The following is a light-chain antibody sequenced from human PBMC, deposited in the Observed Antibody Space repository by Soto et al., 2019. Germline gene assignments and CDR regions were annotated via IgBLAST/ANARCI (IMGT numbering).Light chain of an antibody. CDR3: SSYTTTTSLVV. CDR2: DVS. V-gene: IGLV2-14*03. CDR1: SSDVSGYNF. J-gene: IGLJ2*01. Sequence: QSALTQPASVSGSPGQSITISCSGTSSDVSGYNFVSWYQVHPGKAPRLILYDVSSRPSGVSYRFSGSKSANTASLNISRLQAGDEADYYCSSYTTTTSLVVFGGGTKLTVL.